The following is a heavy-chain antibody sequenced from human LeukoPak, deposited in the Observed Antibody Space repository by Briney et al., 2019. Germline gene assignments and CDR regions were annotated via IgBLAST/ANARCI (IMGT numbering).Heavy chain of an antibody. CDR2: ISDSGGRI. D-gene: IGHD3-22*01. J-gene: IGHJ4*02. CDR1: GFSFSRFA. Sequence: PGGSLRLSCAASGFSFSRFAMSWVRQAPGKGLEWVSAISDSGGRINYADSVKGRFTISRDNSKNTLYLQMNSLRAEDTAVYYCAKKTWDSSAWYFFDYWGQGTLVTASS. V-gene: IGHV3-23*01. CDR3: AKKTWDSSAWYFFDY.